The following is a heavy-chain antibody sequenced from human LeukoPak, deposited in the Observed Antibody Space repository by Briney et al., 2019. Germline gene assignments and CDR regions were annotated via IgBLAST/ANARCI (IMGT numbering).Heavy chain of an antibody. CDR2: INWDGGST. CDR3: AKDTHNWNIPHYFDY. CDR1: GFTFDDYT. V-gene: IGHV3-43*01. Sequence: GGSLRLSCAASGFTFDDYTMHWVRQAPGKGLEWVSLINWDGGSTYYADSVKGRFTISRDNSKNSLYLQMNSLRTEDTALYYCAKDTHNWNIPHYFDYWGQGTLVTVSS. D-gene: IGHD1-20*01. J-gene: IGHJ4*02.